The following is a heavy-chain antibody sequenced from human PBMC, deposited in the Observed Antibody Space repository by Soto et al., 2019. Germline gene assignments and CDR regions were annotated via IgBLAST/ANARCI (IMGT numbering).Heavy chain of an antibody. CDR3: ARVKGIAVAGNHSGAFDI. J-gene: IGHJ3*02. CDR2: MNPNSGNT. V-gene: IGHV1-8*01. Sequence: ASVKVSCKASGYTFTSYDINWVRQATGQGLEWMGWMNPNSGNTGYAQKFQGRVTMTRNTSTSTAYMELSSLRSEDTAVYYCARVKGIAVAGNHSGAFDIWGQGTMVTVSS. CDR1: GYTFTSYD. D-gene: IGHD6-19*01.